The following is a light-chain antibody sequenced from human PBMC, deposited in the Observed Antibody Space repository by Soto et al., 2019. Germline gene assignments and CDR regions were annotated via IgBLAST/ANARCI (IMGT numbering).Light chain of an antibody. CDR2: DVS. V-gene: IGLV2-11*01. J-gene: IGLJ1*01. CDR1: SCDVGGYNY. Sequence: QSALTQPRSVSGSPGQSVAISCTGTSCDVGGYNYVSWFQQHPGKAPKLMIYDVSKRPSGVPDRFSGSKSGNTASLTISGLQAEDEADYYCCSYAGSPYVFGTGTKLTVL. CDR3: CSYAGSPYV.